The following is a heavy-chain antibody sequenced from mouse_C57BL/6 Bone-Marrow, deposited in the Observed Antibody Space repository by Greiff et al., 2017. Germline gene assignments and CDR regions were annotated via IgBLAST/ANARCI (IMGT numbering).Heavy chain of an antibody. J-gene: IGHJ3*01. CDR3: ARSLYYYGSSQAWFAY. Sequence: QVQLQQPGAELVKPGASVKMSCKASGYTFTSYWITWVTQRPGQGLEWIGDIYPGSGSTNYNEKFKSKATLTVDTSSSTAYMQLSSLTSEDSDVYYCARSLYYYGSSQAWFAYWGQGTLVTVSA. D-gene: IGHD1-1*01. CDR1: GYTFTSYW. V-gene: IGHV1-55*01. CDR2: IYPGSGST.